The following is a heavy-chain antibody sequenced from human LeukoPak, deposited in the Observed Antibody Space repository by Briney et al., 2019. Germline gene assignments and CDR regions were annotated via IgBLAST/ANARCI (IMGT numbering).Heavy chain of an antibody. V-gene: IGHV3-30-3*01. CDR1: GFTFSSYA. D-gene: IGHD6-19*01. Sequence: GRSLRLSCAASGFTFSSYAMHWVRQAPGKGLEWVAVISYDGSNKYYADSVKGRFTISRDNSKNTLYLGMNSLRAEDTAVYYCARDGGVYSSGWFDYWGQGTLVTVST. CDR3: ARDGGVYSSGWFDY. J-gene: IGHJ4*02. CDR2: ISYDGSNK.